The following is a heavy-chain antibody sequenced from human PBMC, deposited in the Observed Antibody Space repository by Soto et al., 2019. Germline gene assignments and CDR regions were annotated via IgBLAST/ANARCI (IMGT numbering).Heavy chain of an antibody. J-gene: IGHJ6*02. D-gene: IGHD2-15*01. CDR2: IVVGNGNT. CDR3: AGRYCSGGSCYNYYGMDL. Sequence: QMQLVQSGPEVRKPGTSVRVSCKASGLTFSSSAVQWVRQARGQRLEWIGWIVVGNGNTNYAQKFQERVTITRDMSTRTAYMELSSLRSEDTAVYYCAGRYCSGGSCYNYYGMDLWGQGSTVTVSS. V-gene: IGHV1-58*01. CDR1: GLTFSSSA.